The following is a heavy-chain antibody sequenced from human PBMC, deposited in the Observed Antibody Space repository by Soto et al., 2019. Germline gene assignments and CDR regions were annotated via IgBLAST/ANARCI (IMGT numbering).Heavy chain of an antibody. Sequence: ASVKVSCKASGYTFTSYGISWVRQAPGQGLEWMGWISAYNGNTNYAQKRQGRVTMTTDTSTSTAYMELRSLRSDDTAVYYCARTYDFWSGYYVWFDPWGQGTLVTVSS. D-gene: IGHD3-3*01. CDR3: ARTYDFWSGYYVWFDP. CDR1: GYTFTSYG. J-gene: IGHJ5*02. CDR2: ISAYNGNT. V-gene: IGHV1-18*01.